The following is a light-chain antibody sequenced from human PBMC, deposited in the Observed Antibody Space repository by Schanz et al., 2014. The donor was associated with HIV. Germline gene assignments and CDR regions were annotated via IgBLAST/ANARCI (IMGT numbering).Light chain of an antibody. CDR3: TSYTTNRTVA. Sequence: QFALTQPASVSGSPGQSITISCTGTSADVGAYKSVSWYQQHPGKAPKLIIYDVNNRPSGVSDRFSGSKSANTASLTISGLQPDDEGDYYCTSYTTNRTVAFGGGTKLTVL. CDR2: DVN. V-gene: IGLV2-14*03. CDR1: SADVGAYKS. J-gene: IGLJ3*02.